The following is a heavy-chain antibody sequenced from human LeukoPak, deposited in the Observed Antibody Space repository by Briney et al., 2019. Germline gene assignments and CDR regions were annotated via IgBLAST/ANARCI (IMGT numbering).Heavy chain of an antibody. Sequence: GRSLRLSCAASGFSFTTYAMHWVRQAPGKGMDWVAVVSYDGSNKYYADSVKGRFTISRDNSKNTLYLQMNSLRPEDTAVYYCAKDLKVGATSFDYWGQGTLVTVSS. CDR1: GFSFTTYA. CDR3: AKDLKVGATSFDY. D-gene: IGHD1-26*01. CDR2: VSYDGSNK. J-gene: IGHJ4*02. V-gene: IGHV3-30*04.